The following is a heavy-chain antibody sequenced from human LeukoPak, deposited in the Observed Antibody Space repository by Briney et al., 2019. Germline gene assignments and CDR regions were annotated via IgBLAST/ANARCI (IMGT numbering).Heavy chain of an antibody. J-gene: IGHJ6*03. CDR3: ARLMYSSSWYTGDYYYYYMDV. D-gene: IGHD6-13*01. V-gene: IGHV1-18*01. Sequence: ASVKVSCKASSYTFTRYGISWVRQAPGQGLEWMGWISGSNGNTNYAQKFQGRVSMTADTSTSTAYMELRSLRSDDTAVYYCARLMYSSSWYTGDYYYYYMDVWGKGTTVAVSS. CDR1: SYTFTRYG. CDR2: ISGSNGNT.